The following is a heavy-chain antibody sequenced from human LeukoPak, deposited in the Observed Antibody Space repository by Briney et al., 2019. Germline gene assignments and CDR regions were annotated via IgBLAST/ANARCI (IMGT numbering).Heavy chain of an antibody. V-gene: IGHV1-69*06. CDR1: GGTFSSYA. Sequence: ASVKVSCKASGGTFSSYAISWVRRAPGQGLEWMGGIIPIFGTANYAQKFQGRVTITADKSTSTAYMELSSLRSEDTAVYYCATSIAAAGTDAYYYYMDVWGKGTTVTVSS. CDR3: ATSIAAAGTDAYYYYMDV. J-gene: IGHJ6*03. D-gene: IGHD6-13*01. CDR2: IIPIFGTA.